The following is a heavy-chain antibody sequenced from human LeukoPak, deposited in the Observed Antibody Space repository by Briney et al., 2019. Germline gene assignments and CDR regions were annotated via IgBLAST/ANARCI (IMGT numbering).Heavy chain of an antibody. V-gene: IGHV1-46*01. CDR1: GYTFTNYY. J-gene: IGHJ6*02. D-gene: IGHD5-18*01. CDR2: INPSGGST. CDR3: ARDRRTAMVTDYYYGMDV. Sequence: ASVKVSCKASGYTFTNYYMHWVRQAPGQGREWMGIINPSGGSTSYAQKFQGRVTMTTDTSTSTAYMELRSLRSDDTAVYYCARDRRTAMVTDYYYGMDVWGQGTTVTVSS.